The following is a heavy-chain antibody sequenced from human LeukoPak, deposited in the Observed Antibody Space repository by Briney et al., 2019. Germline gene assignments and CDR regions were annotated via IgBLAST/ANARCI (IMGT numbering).Heavy chain of an antibody. Sequence: GGSLRLSCAASGFTFSDHYMDWVRQAPGKGLEWVALISYDGSNKYYADSVKDRFTISRQNFQATVDLQMNSLRPEDTAIYYCARDLALDDYFDSWGQGTLVTVSS. J-gene: IGHJ4*02. CDR1: GFTFSDHY. D-gene: IGHD1-1*01. V-gene: IGHV3-30-3*01. CDR3: ARDLALDDYFDS. CDR2: ISYDGSNK.